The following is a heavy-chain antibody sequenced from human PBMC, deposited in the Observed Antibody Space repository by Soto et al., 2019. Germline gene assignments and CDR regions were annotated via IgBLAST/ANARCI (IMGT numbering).Heavy chain of an antibody. V-gene: IGHV3-7*05. CDR2: IKQDGSEK. CDR3: ARDRWGYYYGMDV. CDR1: GFTFSSYW. J-gene: IGHJ6*02. Sequence: GGSLRLSCAASGFTFSSYWMSWVRQAPGKGLEWVANIKQDGSEKYYVDSVKGRFTISRDNAKNSLYLQMNSLRAEDTAVYYCARDRWGYYYGMDVWGQGTTVTVSS. D-gene: IGHD1-26*01.